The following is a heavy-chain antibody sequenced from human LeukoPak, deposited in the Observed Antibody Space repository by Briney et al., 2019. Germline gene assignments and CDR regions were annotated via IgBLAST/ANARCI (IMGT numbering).Heavy chain of an antibody. J-gene: IGHJ3*02. V-gene: IGHV3-23*01. CDR3: AKVLWFGELLSPFDI. Sequence: GSLRLSCAASGFTFSIYSMNWVRQAPGKGLEWVSAISGSGGSTYYADSVKGRFTISRDNSKNTLYLQMNSLRAEDTAVYYCAKVLWFGELLSPFDIWGQGTMVTVSS. D-gene: IGHD3-10*01. CDR2: ISGSGGST. CDR1: GFTFSIYS.